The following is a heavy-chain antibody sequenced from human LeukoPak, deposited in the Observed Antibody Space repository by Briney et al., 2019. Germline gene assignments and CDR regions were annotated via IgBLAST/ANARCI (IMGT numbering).Heavy chain of an antibody. CDR3: GGFEAAAGLDY. CDR1: GFTVSTNF. Sequence: GGSLRLSCAASGFTVSTNFLNWVRQAPGKGLEWVSVIYSSGGTYYADSVKGRLTISRDKSKNTLYLQMNSLRAEDTAVYYCGGFEAAAGLDYWGQGILVTVSS. CDR2: IYSSGGT. J-gene: IGHJ4*02. V-gene: IGHV3-53*01. D-gene: IGHD6-13*01.